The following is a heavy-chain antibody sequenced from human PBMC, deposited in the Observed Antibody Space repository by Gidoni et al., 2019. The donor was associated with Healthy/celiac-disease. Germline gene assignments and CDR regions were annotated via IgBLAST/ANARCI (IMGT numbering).Heavy chain of an antibody. CDR1: GFTFSSYT. Sequence: EVQLVESGGGLVKPGGSRRLSCAASGFTFSSYTMNWVRQAPGKGLEWVSSISSSSSYIYYADSVKGRFTISRDNAKNSLYLQMNSLRAEDTAVYYCARDSLYCSGGSCYSHYYYGMDVWGQGTTVTVSS. CDR2: ISSSSSYI. J-gene: IGHJ6*02. D-gene: IGHD2-15*01. V-gene: IGHV3-21*01. CDR3: ARDSLYCSGGSCYSHYYYGMDV.